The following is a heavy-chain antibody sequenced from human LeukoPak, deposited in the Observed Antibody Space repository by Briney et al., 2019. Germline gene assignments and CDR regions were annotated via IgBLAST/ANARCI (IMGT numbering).Heavy chain of an antibody. CDR3: VKDYDILTGYFDY. J-gene: IGHJ4*02. CDR2: ISSNGGST. D-gene: IGHD3-9*01. V-gene: IGHV3-64D*06. Sequence: GGSLRLSCSASGFTFSSYAMHWVRQAPGKGLEYVSTISSNGGSTYYADSVKGRFTISRDNSKNTLYLQMSSLRAEDTAVYYCVKDYDILTGYFDYWGQGTLVTVSS. CDR1: GFTFSSYA.